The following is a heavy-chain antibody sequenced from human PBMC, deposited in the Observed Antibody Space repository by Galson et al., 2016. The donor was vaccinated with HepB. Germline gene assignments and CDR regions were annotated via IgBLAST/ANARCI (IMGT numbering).Heavy chain of an antibody. Sequence: SLRLSCAASGFTSRSYAMHWVRQAPGKGLEWMAVISHDGSKKYYADSVKGRFTISRDNSKNTLYLRMNSLRADDTAVYYCARGSIELRLGELSSGDFDYWGQGTLVTVSS. V-gene: IGHV3-30*04. CDR1: GFTSRSYA. CDR2: ISHDGSKK. CDR3: ARGSIELRLGELSSGDFDY. J-gene: IGHJ4*02. D-gene: IGHD3-16*02.